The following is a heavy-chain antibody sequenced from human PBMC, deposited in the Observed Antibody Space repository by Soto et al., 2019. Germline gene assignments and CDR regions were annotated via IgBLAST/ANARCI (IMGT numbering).Heavy chain of an antibody. J-gene: IGHJ4*02. Sequence: EVQLVESGGGLVKPAGSLRLSCAASGFTFSSYSMNWVRQAPGKGLEWVSSISSSSSYIYYADSVKGRFTISRDNAKNSLYLQTNSLRAEDTAVYYCARDLYSSSARYFGYWGQGTLVTVSS. V-gene: IGHV3-21*01. CDR2: ISSSSSYI. CDR3: ARDLYSSSARYFGY. D-gene: IGHD6-6*01. CDR1: GFTFSSYS.